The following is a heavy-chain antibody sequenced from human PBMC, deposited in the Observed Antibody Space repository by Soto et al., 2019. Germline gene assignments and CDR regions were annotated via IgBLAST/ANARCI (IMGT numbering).Heavy chain of an antibody. CDR2: INHSGST. Sequence: PSETLSLTCAVYGGSFSGYYWSWIRQPPGKGLEWIGEINHSGSTNYNPSLKSRVTISVDTSKNQFSLKLSSVTAADTAVYYCARRGPRIAARPGEFYYYYYGMDVWGQGTTVTVSS. CDR3: ARRGPRIAARPGEFYYYYYGMDV. J-gene: IGHJ6*02. V-gene: IGHV4-34*01. CDR1: GGSFSGYY. D-gene: IGHD6-6*01.